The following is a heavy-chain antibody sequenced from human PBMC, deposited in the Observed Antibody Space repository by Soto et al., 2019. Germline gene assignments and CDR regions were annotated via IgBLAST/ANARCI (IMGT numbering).Heavy chain of an antibody. V-gene: IGHV1-69*13. CDR1: GGTFSSYA. CDR2: IIPIFGTA. CDR3: ARGQQQLAPSGYY. D-gene: IGHD6-13*01. J-gene: IGHJ4*02. Sequence: GASVKVSCKASGGTFSSYAISWVRQAPGQGLEWMGGIIPIFGTANYAQKFQGRVTITADESTSTAYMELSSLRSEDTAVYCCARGQQQLAPSGYYWGQGTLVTVSS.